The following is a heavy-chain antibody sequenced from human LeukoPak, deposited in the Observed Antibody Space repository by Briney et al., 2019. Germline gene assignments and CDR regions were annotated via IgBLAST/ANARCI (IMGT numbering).Heavy chain of an antibody. CDR2: ISGSGGST. CDR3: AKAQTKGVLRYFDWLTDD. D-gene: IGHD3-9*01. V-gene: IGHV3-23*01. J-gene: IGHJ4*02. CDR1: GFTFISYA. Sequence: GWSLTLSCAASGFTFISYAMSGVGQAPGKELEWVSAISGSGGSTYYADSVKGRFTISRDNSKNTLYLPMNSLRAEDTAVYYCAKAQTKGVLRYFDWLTDDWGQGTLVTVSS.